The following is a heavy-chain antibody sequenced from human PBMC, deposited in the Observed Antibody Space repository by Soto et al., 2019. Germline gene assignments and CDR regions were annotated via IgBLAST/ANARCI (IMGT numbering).Heavy chain of an antibody. CDR3: AREAAGYSEYFDY. D-gene: IGHD6-25*01. J-gene: IGHJ4*01. CDR2: ISKSGSYI. V-gene: IGHV3-21*01. Sequence: PXGPLLLACLASGFTFSDYTLNWVRQPPGKGLEWVSSISKSGSYIYYADSLKGRFTISRDNAKDSLYLQINALSVEDTAVYYCAREAAGYSEYFDYWGHGTLVTVSS. CDR1: GFTFSDYT.